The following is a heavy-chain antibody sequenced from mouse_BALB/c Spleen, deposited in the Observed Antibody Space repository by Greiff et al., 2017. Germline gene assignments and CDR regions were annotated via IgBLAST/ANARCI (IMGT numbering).Heavy chain of an antibody. Sequence: EVHLVESGGGLVQPGGSRKLSCAASGFTFSSFGMHWVRQAPEKGLEWVAYISSGSSTIYYADTVKGRFTISRDNPKNTLYLQMSSLKSEDTAMYYWARQYGKNYFDYWGQGTTLTVSS. J-gene: IGHJ2*01. CDR2: ISSGSSTI. CDR1: GFTFSSFG. D-gene: IGHD2-10*02. CDR3: ARQYGKNYFDY. V-gene: IGHV5-17*02.